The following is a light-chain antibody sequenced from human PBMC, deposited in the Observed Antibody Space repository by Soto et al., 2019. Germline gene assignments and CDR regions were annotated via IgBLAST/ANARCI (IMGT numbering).Light chain of an antibody. Sequence: DLVMTQSPLSLPVTPGEPASISCRSSQSLLHSNGYNYLDWYLQKPGQSPQLLIYWGSNRASGVPDRFSGSGSGTDFTLKISRVEAEDVGVYYCMQALQTPWTFGQGTKVDI. CDR1: QSLLHSNGYNY. V-gene: IGKV2-28*01. CDR2: WGS. J-gene: IGKJ1*01. CDR3: MQALQTPWT.